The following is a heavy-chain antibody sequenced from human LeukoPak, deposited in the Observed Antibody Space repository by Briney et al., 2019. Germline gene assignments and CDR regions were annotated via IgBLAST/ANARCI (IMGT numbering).Heavy chain of an antibody. J-gene: IGHJ4*02. CDR2: ISGSGGST. CDR3: AKGPLYSGSYSLYFDY. V-gene: IGHV3-23*01. CDR1: GFTFSSYG. Sequence: GSLRLSCAASGFTFSSYGMSWVRQAPGKGLEWVSAISGSGGSTYYADSVKGRFTISRDNSKNTLYLQMNSLRAEDTAVYYCAKGPLYSGSYSLYFDYWGQGTLVTVSS. D-gene: IGHD1-26*01.